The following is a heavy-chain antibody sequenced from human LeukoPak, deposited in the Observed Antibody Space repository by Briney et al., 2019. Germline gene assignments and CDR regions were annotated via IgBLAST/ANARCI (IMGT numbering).Heavy chain of an antibody. D-gene: IGHD1-26*01. CDR1: GFTFSSYG. CDR3: AKEVIVGANWGLDY. J-gene: IGHJ4*02. CDR2: IRYDGSNK. V-gene: IGHV3-30*02. Sequence: PGGSLRLSCAASGFTFSSYGMHWVRQAPGKGLEWVAFIRYDGSNKYYADSVKGRFTISRDNSKNTLYLQMNSLRAEDTAVYYCAKEVIVGANWGLDYWGQGTLVTVSS.